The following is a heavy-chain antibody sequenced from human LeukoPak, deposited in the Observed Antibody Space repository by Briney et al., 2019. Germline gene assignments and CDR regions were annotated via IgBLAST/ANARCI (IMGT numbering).Heavy chain of an antibody. CDR2: ISDSGGNT. J-gene: IGHJ4*02. D-gene: IGHD3-22*01. CDR3: ARGVGYYDSSGTIDY. Sequence: GGSLRLSCVASGTTFRSCPMSWVRQAPGKGLEWVSAISDSGGNTYYGDSVKGRFTISRDNSKNTLYLQMNSLRAEDTAVYYCARGVGYYDSSGTIDYWGQGTPVTVSS. CDR1: GTTFRSCP. V-gene: IGHV3-23*01.